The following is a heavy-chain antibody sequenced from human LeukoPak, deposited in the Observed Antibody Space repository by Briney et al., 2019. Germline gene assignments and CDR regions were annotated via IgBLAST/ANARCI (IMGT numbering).Heavy chain of an antibody. CDR2: ISDDGSNK. J-gene: IGHJ4*02. CDR1: GFTFSSYG. Sequence: PGRSLRLSCAASGFTFSSYGMHWVRQAPGKGLEWVAVISDDGSNKYYVDSVKGRFTISRDNSKNTLYLQMISLRAEDTAVYYCAKDQILGKERDYYFDCWGQGTLVTVSS. D-gene: IGHD7-27*01. V-gene: IGHV3-30*18. CDR3: AKDQILGKERDYYFDC.